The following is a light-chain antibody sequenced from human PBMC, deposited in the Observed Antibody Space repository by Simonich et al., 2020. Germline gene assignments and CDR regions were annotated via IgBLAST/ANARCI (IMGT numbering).Light chain of an antibody. V-gene: IGLV3-25*03. CDR1: ALPKQY. CDR3: SSYTSISTLV. J-gene: IGLJ2*01. CDR2: KDS. Sequence: SYELTQPPSVSVSPGQTARITCSGDALPKQYAYWYQLKPGQAPVLVVYKDSERPSGIPERFSGSSSGTTVTLTISGDQAEDEADYYCSSYTSISTLVFGGGTKLTVL.